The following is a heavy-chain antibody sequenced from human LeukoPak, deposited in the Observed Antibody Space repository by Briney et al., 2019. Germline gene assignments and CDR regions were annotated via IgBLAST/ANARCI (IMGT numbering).Heavy chain of an antibody. Sequence: GASVKVSCKGSGCTFSSYAISWVRQAPAQGLEWMGGIYPSFGRANYAQKFQGRVTITADESTSTAYMELSRLRSEDTAVYYCARDLGYSSGPDYFQHWGQGTLVTVSS. V-gene: IGHV1-69*13. J-gene: IGHJ1*01. D-gene: IGHD6-19*01. CDR3: ARDLGYSSGPDYFQH. CDR2: IYPSFGRA. CDR1: GCTFSSYA.